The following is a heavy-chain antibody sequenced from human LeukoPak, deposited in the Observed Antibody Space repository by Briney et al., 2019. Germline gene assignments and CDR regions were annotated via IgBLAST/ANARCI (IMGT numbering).Heavy chain of an antibody. D-gene: IGHD2/OR15-2a*01. CDR2: IDPDGSKK. Sequence: AESLRLSCTASGSNFRSYLLGWVRQTPGQGLAWVANIDPDGSKKQYENSVNSRDTTSRDNAKNSLYLQMSSLRAADTAIYYCARIGYFAENNWRYFDNWGQGTLVTVSS. CDR1: GSNFRSYL. CDR3: ARIGYFAENNWRYFDN. V-gene: IGHV3-7*01. J-gene: IGHJ4*02.